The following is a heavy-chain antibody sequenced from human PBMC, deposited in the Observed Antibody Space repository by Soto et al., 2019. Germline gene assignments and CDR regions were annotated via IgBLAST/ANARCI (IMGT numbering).Heavy chain of an antibody. CDR2: IYYTGGT. J-gene: IGHJ1*01. V-gene: IGHV4-39*02. Sequence: QLQLQESGPGLVKPSETLSLTCTVSGDSISTRSNYWAWIRQPPGKGLEWIGSIYYTGGTYYNPSLKSRVTLFLGTSKNQFSLNLNSVTAADTAVYYCAREGPPIRAHNPPEYFQHWGQGTPVTVSS. CDR3: AREGPPIRAHNPPEYFQH. CDR1: GDSISTRSNY.